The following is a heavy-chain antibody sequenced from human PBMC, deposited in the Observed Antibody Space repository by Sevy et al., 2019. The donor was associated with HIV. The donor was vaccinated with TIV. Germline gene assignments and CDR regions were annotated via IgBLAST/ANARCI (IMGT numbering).Heavy chain of an antibody. J-gene: IGHJ6*03. CDR3: ARGPDILTGYYSHKYYYYMDV. D-gene: IGHD3-9*01. CDR2: ISAYNGNT. Sequence: ASVKVSCKASGYTFTSYGISWVRQAPGQGLEWMGWISAYNGNTNYAQKLQGRVTMPTDTSTSTAYMELRSLRSDDTAVYYCARGPDILTGYYSHKYYYYMDVWGKGTTVTVSS. V-gene: IGHV1-18*04. CDR1: GYTFTSYG.